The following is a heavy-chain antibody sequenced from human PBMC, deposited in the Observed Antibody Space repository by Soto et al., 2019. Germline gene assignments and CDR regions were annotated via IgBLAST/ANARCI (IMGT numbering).Heavy chain of an antibody. Sequence: ETLSLTCTVSGGSISSSSYYWGWIRQPPGKGLEWIGSIYYSGSTYYNPSLKSRVTISVDTSKNQFSLKLSSVTAADTAVYYCARHRRNYYDSSGYPNDHFDYWGQGTLVTVSS. CDR3: ARHRRNYYDSSGYPNDHFDY. D-gene: IGHD3-22*01. V-gene: IGHV4-39*01. CDR2: IYYSGST. J-gene: IGHJ4*02. CDR1: GGSISSSSYY.